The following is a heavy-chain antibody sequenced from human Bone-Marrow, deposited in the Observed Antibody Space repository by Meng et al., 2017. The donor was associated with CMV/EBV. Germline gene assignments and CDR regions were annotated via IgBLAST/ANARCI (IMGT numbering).Heavy chain of an antibody. J-gene: IGHJ5*02. CDR1: GVSFSGYY. D-gene: IGHD2-2*01. Sequence: SETLSLTCAVYGVSFSGYYWSWIRQPPRKGLEWIGYIYYSGSTNYNPSLKSRVSISVDTSKNQFSLKLSSVTAADTAVYYCARDLYQLLQSGWFDPWGQGTLVTVSS. CDR3: ARDLYQLLQSGWFDP. CDR2: IYYSGST. V-gene: IGHV4-59*12.